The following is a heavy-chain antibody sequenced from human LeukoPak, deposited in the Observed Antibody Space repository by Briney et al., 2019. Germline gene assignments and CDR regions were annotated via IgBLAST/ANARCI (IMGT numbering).Heavy chain of an antibody. CDR1: GGSFSGYY. CDR2: INHSGST. J-gene: IGHJ4*02. Sequence: SETLSLTCAVYGGSFSGYYWSWIRQPPGKGLEWIGEINHSGSTNYNPSLKSRVTISVDTSKNQFSLKLSSVTAADTAVYYCARGVVRRSGDYWGQGTLVTVSS. CDR3: ARGVVRRSGDY. V-gene: IGHV4-34*01. D-gene: IGHD3-10*01.